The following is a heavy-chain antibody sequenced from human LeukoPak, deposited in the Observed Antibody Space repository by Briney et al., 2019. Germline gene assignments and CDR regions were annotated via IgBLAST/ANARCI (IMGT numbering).Heavy chain of an antibody. CDR3: AREFHSPSHDY. CDR1: EFTFSSYN. Sequence: PGGSLRLSCAASEFTFSSYNMNWVRQAPGKGLEWVSSISSSSKYIYYADSVKGRFTISRDSAKNSLYLQMNSLRAEDTAVYYCAREFHSPSHDYWGQGTLVTVSS. D-gene: IGHD1-26*01. J-gene: IGHJ4*02. CDR2: ISSSSKYI. V-gene: IGHV3-21*01.